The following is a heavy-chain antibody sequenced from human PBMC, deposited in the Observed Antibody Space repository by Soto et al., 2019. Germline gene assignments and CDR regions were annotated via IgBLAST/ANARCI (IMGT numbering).Heavy chain of an antibody. CDR2: ISAYNGNT. J-gene: IGHJ4*02. CDR3: ARDPSTGYGDLIDY. CDR1: GYTFTSYY. V-gene: IGHV1-18*04. D-gene: IGHD4-17*01. Sequence: ASVKVSCKASGYTFTSYYMHWVRQAPGQGLEWMGWISAYNGNTNYAQKLQGRVTMTTDTSTSTAYMELRSLRSDDTAVYYCARDPSTGYGDLIDYWGQGTLVTVSS.